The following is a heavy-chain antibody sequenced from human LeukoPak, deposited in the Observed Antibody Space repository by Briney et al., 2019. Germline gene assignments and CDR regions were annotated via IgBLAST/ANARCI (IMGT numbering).Heavy chain of an antibody. V-gene: IGHV1-2*02. Sequence: ASVKVSCKASGYTFTGYYMHWVRQAPGQGLEWMGWINPNSGGTNYAQKFQGRVTMTRDTSISTAYMELSRLRSDDTAVYYCARLKPHLDSYYYYGMDVWGQGTTVTVSS. J-gene: IGHJ6*02. CDR2: INPNSGGT. CDR1: GYTFTGYY. CDR3: ARLKPHLDSYYYYGMDV.